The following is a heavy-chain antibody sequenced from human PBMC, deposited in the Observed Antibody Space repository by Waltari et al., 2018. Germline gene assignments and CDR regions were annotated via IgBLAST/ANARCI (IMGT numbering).Heavy chain of an antibody. CDR2: IIPIFGTA. D-gene: IGHD3-10*01. CDR3: ARDLKPLVQGVIITGSWFDP. CDR1: GGTFSSYA. Sequence: QVQLVQSGAEVKKPGSSVKVSCKASGGTFSSYAISWVRQAPGQGLGWMGRIIPIFGTANYAQKFQGRVTITADKSTSTAYMELSSLRSEDTAVYYCARDLKPLVQGVIITGSWFDPWGQGTLVTVSS. J-gene: IGHJ5*02. V-gene: IGHV1-69*08.